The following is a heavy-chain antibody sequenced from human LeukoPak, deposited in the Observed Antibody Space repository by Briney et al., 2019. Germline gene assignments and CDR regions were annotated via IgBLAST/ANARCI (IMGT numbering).Heavy chain of an antibody. V-gene: IGHV4-31*03. D-gene: IGHD3-22*01. CDR2: INHSGST. CDR1: GGSISSGASD. CDR3: ARAARQGFSMIVVPFFYFDL. Sequence: SQTLSLTCTVSGGSISSGASDWGWIRQHPKRGLEWVGYINHSGSTYYNPSLGSRVTVSVDTSKNQFSLKLSSVTAADSAVYYCARAARQGFSMIVVPFFYFDLWGRGTLVTVSS. J-gene: IGHJ2*01.